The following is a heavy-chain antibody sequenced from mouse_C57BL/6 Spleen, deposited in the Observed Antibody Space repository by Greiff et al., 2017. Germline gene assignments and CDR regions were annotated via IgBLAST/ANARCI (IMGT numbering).Heavy chain of an antibody. Sequence: EVQLQQSGPELVKPGASVKIPCKASGYTFTDYNMDWVKQSHGKSLEWIGDINPNNGGTNYNQKFKGKATLTVDKSSSTAYMELLSLTSEDTAVYYCARRGYGSTPYAMDYWGQGTSVTVSS. CDR1: GYTFTDYN. V-gene: IGHV1-18*01. J-gene: IGHJ4*01. CDR3: ARRGYGSTPYAMDY. CDR2: INPNNGGT. D-gene: IGHD2-10*02.